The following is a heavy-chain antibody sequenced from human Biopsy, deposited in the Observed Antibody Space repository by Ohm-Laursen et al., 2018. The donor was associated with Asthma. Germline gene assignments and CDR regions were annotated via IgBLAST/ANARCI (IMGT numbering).Heavy chain of an antibody. Sequence: SLRLSCTATGFMFRSFGMHWVRQAPGKGLEWVAVISYDGNHKFYEDSVKGRFTISRDNSKNTLYLQMNSLGTEDTAVYYCAKRRGYSGHDNDYWGQGTLVIVSS. V-gene: IGHV3-30*18. D-gene: IGHD5-12*01. J-gene: IGHJ4*02. CDR3: AKRRGYSGHDNDY. CDR2: ISYDGNHK. CDR1: GFMFRSFG.